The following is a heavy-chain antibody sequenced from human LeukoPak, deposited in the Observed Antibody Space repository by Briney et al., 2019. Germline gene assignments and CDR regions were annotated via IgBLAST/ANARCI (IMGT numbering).Heavy chain of an antibody. V-gene: IGHV3-23*01. D-gene: IGHD3/OR15-3a*01. Sequence: LTGGSLRLSCAASGFTFSSYAMSWVRQAPGKGLEWVSAISGSGGSTYYADSVKGRFTISRDNAKNSLYLQMNSLRAEDTAVYYCARDREGLGEDWGQGTLVTVSS. CDR2: ISGSGGST. CDR3: ARDREGLGED. J-gene: IGHJ4*02. CDR1: GFTFSSYA.